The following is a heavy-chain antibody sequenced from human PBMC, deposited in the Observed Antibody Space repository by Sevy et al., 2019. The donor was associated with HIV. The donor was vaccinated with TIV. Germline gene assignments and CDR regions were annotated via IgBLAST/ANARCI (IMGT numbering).Heavy chain of an antibody. CDR1: GFTFDDYA. CDR2: ISWNSGSI. CDR3: AKDSSGYSYGYFFDY. V-gene: IGHV3-9*01. Sequence: GGSLRLSCAASGFTFDDYAMHWVRQAPGKGLEWVSGISWNSGSIGYADSVKGRFTISRDNAKNSLYLQMNSLRAEDTALDYCAKDSSGYSYGYFFDYWGQGTLVTVSS. J-gene: IGHJ4*02. D-gene: IGHD5-18*01.